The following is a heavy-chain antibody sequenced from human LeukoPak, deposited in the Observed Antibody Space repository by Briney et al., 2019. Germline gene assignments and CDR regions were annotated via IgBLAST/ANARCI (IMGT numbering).Heavy chain of an antibody. CDR1: GDSISSSTTW. CDR3: VYGGNSGDWLY. D-gene: IGHD4-23*01. CDR2: IFHTGST. J-gene: IGHJ4*02. V-gene: IGHV4-4*02. Sequence: SGTLSLTCAVSGDSISSSTTWWSCVRQPPGKGLEWIGEIFHTGSTNYNPSLKTRLTMSVDKAKNQFSLRLGSVTAADSAVYYCVYGGNSGDWLYWGQGTLVTVSS.